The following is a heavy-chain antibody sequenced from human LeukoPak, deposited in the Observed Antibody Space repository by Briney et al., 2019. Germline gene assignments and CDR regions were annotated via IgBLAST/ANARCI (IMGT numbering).Heavy chain of an antibody. Sequence: GGSLRLSCEASGFTFSAYAMTWVRQAPGKGLEWVSYISSSSSTIYYADSVKGRFTISRDNAKNSLYLQMNSLRDEDTAVYYCARVQPPPTVVTPRYYYYGMDVWGQGTTVTVSS. CDR2: ISSSSSTI. CDR1: GFTFSAYA. V-gene: IGHV3-48*02. CDR3: ARVQPPPTVVTPRYYYYGMDV. D-gene: IGHD4-23*01. J-gene: IGHJ6*02.